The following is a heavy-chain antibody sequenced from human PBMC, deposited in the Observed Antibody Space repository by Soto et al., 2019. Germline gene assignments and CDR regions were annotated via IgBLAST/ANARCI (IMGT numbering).Heavy chain of an antibody. CDR2: NYYSGIT. J-gene: IGHJ6*02. CDR1: GCSISSYY. Sequence: SETLSLTCTVSGCSISSYYWSWIRQPPGKGLEWIGYNYYSGITYYNPSLKSRVTISLDTSKNQFSLKLSSVTAADTAVYYCARGSSIAGLYYGMDVWGQGTTVTVSS. D-gene: IGHD6-6*01. CDR3: ARGSSIAGLYYGMDV. V-gene: IGHV4-59*12.